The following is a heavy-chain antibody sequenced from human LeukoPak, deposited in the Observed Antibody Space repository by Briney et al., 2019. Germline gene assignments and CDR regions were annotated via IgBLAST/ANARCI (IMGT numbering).Heavy chain of an antibody. CDR2: IIPIFGTA. V-gene: IGHV1-69*01. Sequence: ASVKVSCKASGGTFSSYAISWVRQAPGQGLEWMGGIIPIFGTANYAQKFQGRVTITADESTSTAYMELRSLRSEDTAVYYCASVPYSSSWNNWFDPWGQGTLVTVSS. CDR3: ASVPYSSSWNNWFDP. J-gene: IGHJ5*02. CDR1: GGTFSSYA. D-gene: IGHD6-13*01.